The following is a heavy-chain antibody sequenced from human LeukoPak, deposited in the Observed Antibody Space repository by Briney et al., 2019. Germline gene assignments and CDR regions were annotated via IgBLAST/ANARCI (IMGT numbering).Heavy chain of an antibody. CDR1: GYTFINFA. Sequence: ASVKVSCKASGYTFINFAIYWGRQAPGQRPEWMGWINAGNGNTKYSQTFQGRVTIPRDTSASTAYMELSSQTSEDTAVYYCARGPRAAADDYWGQGTLVTVSS. D-gene: IGHD6-13*01. CDR2: INAGNGNT. J-gene: IGHJ4*02. V-gene: IGHV1-3*01. CDR3: ARGPRAAADDY.